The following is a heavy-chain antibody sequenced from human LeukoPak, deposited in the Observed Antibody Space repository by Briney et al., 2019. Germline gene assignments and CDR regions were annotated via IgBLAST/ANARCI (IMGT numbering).Heavy chain of an antibody. CDR3: ARVGDYGDYFDY. J-gene: IGHJ4*02. CDR2: INPGGGST. Sequence: ASVKVSCKASGYTFTRRYLHWVRQAPGQGLEWMGIINPGGGSTGYAQKFQGRVTMTRDTSTSTVYMELSSLRSEDTAVYYCARVGDYGDYFDYWGQGTPVTVSS. CDR1: GYTFTRRY. V-gene: IGHV1-46*01. D-gene: IGHD4-17*01.